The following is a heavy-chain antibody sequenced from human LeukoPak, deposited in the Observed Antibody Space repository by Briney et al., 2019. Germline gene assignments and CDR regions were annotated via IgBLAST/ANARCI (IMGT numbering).Heavy chain of an antibody. CDR3: ARQSPWYVTDY. V-gene: IGHV4-4*07. J-gene: IGHJ4*02. CDR2: VYNSGTT. CDR1: GASISSYF. Sequence: SETLSLTCTVSGASISSYFWNWIRQPAGKGLEWIGRVYNSGTTNYNPSLKSRVTMSVDTSKNQFSLKLSSVTAADTAVYFCARQSPWYVTDYWGQGTLVTVPS. D-gene: IGHD1-14*01.